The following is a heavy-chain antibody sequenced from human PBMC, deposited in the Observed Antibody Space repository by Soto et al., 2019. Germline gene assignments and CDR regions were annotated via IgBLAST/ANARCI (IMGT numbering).Heavy chain of an antibody. J-gene: IGHJ3*02. Sequence: GESLKISCKGSGYSFTSYWIGWVHQMPGKGLEWMGIIYPGDSDTRYSPSFQGQVTISAAKSISTAYLQWSSLKASDTAMYYCARSTRYYYDSDAFDIRGQGTMVTVSS. CDR3: ARSTRYYYDSDAFDI. CDR1: GYSFTSYW. V-gene: IGHV5-51*07. D-gene: IGHD3-22*01. CDR2: IYPGDSDT.